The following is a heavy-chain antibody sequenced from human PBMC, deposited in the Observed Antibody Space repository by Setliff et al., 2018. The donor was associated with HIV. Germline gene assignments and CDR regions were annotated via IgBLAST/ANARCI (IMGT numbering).Heavy chain of an antibody. J-gene: IGHJ6*03. D-gene: IGHD3-22*01. V-gene: IGHV1-18*01. CDR2: ISADNGNT. CDR1: GYSFTKYV. Sequence: ASVKVSCKASGYSFTKYVMHWVRQAPGQRLEWMGWISADNGNTNYAQKFQGRVTMTTDTSTRTAYMELRSLRSDDTAVYYCARQETGMGSYYGDYYYYMDVWGKGTTVTVSS. CDR3: ARQETGMGSYYGDYYYYMDV.